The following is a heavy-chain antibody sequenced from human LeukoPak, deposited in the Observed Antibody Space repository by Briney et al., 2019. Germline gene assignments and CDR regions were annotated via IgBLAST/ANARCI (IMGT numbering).Heavy chain of an antibody. J-gene: IGHJ4*02. CDR1: GFTFSNYA. V-gene: IGHV3-23*01. Sequence: GGSLRLSCTASGFTFSNYAMSWVRQAPGKGLEWVSTITGSGDSTYNADSVKGRFTISRDDSENTMNLQMNRLRAEDTAVYYCAKGGLWYGKNDHWGQGTLVTVSS. D-gene: IGHD6-13*01. CDR3: AKGGLWYGKNDH. CDR2: ITGSGDST.